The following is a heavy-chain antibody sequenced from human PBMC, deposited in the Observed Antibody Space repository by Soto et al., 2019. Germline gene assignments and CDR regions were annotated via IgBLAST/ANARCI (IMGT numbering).Heavy chain of an antibody. CDR1: GYTFTSYG. D-gene: IGHD2-15*01. CDR2: ISAYNGNT. CDR3: ARDGYCSGGSCYFNGVYYYYYGMDV. Sequence: GAPAKVSSKASGYTFTSYGIRWVRHDPGKRLEWMGWISAYNGNTNYAQKLQGRVTMTTDTSTSTAYMELRSLRSDDTAVYYCARDGYCSGGSCYFNGVYYYYYGMDVWGQGTTVTVSS. V-gene: IGHV1-18*01. J-gene: IGHJ6*02.